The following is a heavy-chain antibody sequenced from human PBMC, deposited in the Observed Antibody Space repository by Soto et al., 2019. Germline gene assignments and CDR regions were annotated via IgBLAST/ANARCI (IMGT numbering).Heavy chain of an antibody. Sequence: PGGSLRLSCAASGFTFSSYSMNWVRQAPGKGLEWVSSISSSSSYIYYADSVKGRFTISRDNAKNSLYPQMNSLRAEDTAVYYCTPVVATVQQGGYYFDYWGQGTLVTVSS. V-gene: IGHV3-21*01. J-gene: IGHJ4*02. D-gene: IGHD5-12*01. CDR1: GFTFSSYS. CDR3: TPVVATVQQGGYYFDY. CDR2: ISSSSSYI.